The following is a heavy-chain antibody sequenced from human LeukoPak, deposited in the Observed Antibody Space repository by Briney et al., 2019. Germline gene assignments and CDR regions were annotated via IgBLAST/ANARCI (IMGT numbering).Heavy chain of an antibody. D-gene: IGHD1-26*01. J-gene: IGHJ4*02. CDR3: ARGGSGSYLDPSDY. Sequence: PGGSLRLSCAASGFTFDDYGMSWVRQAPGKGLEWVSGINWNGGSTGYADSVKGRFTISRDNAKNSLYLQMNSLRAEDTALYYCARGGSGSYLDPSDYWGQGTLVTVSS. V-gene: IGHV3-20*04. CDR2: INWNGGST. CDR1: GFTFDDYG.